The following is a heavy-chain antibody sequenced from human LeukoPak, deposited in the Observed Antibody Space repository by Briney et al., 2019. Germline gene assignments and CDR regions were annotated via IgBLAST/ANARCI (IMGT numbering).Heavy chain of an antibody. CDR3: ARDKIAVAGTFDY. J-gene: IGHJ4*02. V-gene: IGHV4-39*07. CDR2: IYYSGST. D-gene: IGHD6-19*01. Sequence: SETLSLTCTVSGGSISSSSYYWGWIRQPPGKGLEWIGSIYYSGSTYYNPSLKSRVTISVDTSKNQFSLKLSSVTAADTAVYYCARDKIAVAGTFDYWGQGTLVTVSS. CDR1: GGSISSSSYY.